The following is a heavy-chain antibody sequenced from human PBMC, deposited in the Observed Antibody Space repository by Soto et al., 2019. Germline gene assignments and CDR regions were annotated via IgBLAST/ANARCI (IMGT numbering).Heavy chain of an antibody. CDR1: GFTFSSYA. Sequence: SLRLSCAASGFTFSSYAMSWVRQAPGKGLEWVSAISGSGGSTYYADSVKGRFTISRDNSKNTLSLQMNSLRAEDTAVYYCARTYYYDSSGYYFLFRFDYWGQGTLVTVSS. CDR3: ARTYYYDSSGYYFLFRFDY. CDR2: ISGSGGST. D-gene: IGHD3-22*01. J-gene: IGHJ4*02. V-gene: IGHV3-23*01.